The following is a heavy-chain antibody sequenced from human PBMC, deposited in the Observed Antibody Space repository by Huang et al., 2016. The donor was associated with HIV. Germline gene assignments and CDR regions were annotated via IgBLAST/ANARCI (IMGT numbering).Heavy chain of an antibody. D-gene: IGHD6-13*01. CDR1: GFDFSSYA. CDR2: ISNDGNNM. CDR3: ARGGILGTSWYRPFDY. J-gene: IGHJ4*02. Sequence: QVQLGESGGGVVQPEKSLRLSCAASGFDFSSYAMNWVRQAHGKGPEGGAVISNDGNNMYYSDSVKGRFIISRDNSKNTLYLQMNSLRGEDTAIYYCARGGILGTSWYRPFDYWGQGTLVTVSS. V-gene: IGHV3-30-3*01.